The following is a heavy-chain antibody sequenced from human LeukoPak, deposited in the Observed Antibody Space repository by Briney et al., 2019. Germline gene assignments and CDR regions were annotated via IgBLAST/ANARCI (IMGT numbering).Heavy chain of an antibody. CDR1: GFTFSGYA. D-gene: IGHD4/OR15-4a*01. V-gene: IGHV3-23*01. CDR3: AKRGDYRVSGFSAALEV. CDR2: ISGNGGNT. J-gene: IGHJ3*01. Sequence: PGGSLTLSCAASGFTFSGYAMNWVRQAPGKGLEWVSDISGNGGNTVYADSVKGRSTISRDNSKNTLSLQIDSLRADDAAVYFCAKRGDYRVSGFSAALEVWGQGTMV.